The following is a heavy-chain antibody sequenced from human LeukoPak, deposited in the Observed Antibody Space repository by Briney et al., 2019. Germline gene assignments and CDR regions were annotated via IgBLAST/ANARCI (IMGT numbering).Heavy chain of an antibody. CDR1: GLKVSDNY. J-gene: IGHJ3*02. D-gene: IGHD3-10*01. CDR2: IYSGGST. CDR3: ARGRITLRAFDI. Sequence: GGSLRLSCVASGLKVSDNYMSWVRQAPGKGLEWVSVIYSGGSTYYADSVKGRFTSSRDNSKNTLYLQMNSLRVEDTAVYYCARGRITLRAFDIWGQGTMVIVSA. V-gene: IGHV3-53*01.